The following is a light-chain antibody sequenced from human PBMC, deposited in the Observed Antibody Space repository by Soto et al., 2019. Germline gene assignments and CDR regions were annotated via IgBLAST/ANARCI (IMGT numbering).Light chain of an antibody. J-gene: IGKJ2*01. CDR1: QSVSNN. CDR3: QQYDNWPYT. V-gene: IGKV3-15*01. Sequence: EIVMTHSPATLSVSPGERATLSCRASQSVSNNLAWYQQKPGQAPRLLIYGAFTRATAIPARFSGSGSGTEFTLTISSLQSEDFAVYFWQQYDNWPYTFGQGTKLEIK. CDR2: GAF.